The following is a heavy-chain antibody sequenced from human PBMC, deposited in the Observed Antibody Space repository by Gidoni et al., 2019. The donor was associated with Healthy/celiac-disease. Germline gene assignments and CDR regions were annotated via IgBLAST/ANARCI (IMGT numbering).Heavy chain of an antibody. V-gene: IGHV3-48*01. Sequence: EVQLVESGGGLVLSCADSGFTFSSYSMNWVRQAPGKGLEWVSYISSSSSTIYYADSVKGRFTISRDNAKNSLYLQMNSLRAEDTAVYYCATIRWDYWGQGTLVTVSS. J-gene: IGHJ4*02. CDR2: ISSSSSTI. CDR1: GFTFSSYS. CDR3: ATIRWDY.